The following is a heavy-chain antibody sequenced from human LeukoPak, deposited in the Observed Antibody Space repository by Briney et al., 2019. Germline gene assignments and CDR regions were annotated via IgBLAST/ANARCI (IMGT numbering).Heavy chain of an antibody. V-gene: IGHV3-21*01. D-gene: IGHD3-3*01. CDR2: ISSSSSYI. J-gene: IGHJ4*02. Sequence: NLGGYLRHSCAASGFTFSSYSMNWVRQAPGKGLEWVSSISSSSSYIYYADSVKGRFTISRDNAKNSLYLQMNSLRAEDTAVYYCATPLIFGVVTTNYWGQGTLVTVSS. CDR1: GFTFSSYS. CDR3: ATPLIFGVVTTNY.